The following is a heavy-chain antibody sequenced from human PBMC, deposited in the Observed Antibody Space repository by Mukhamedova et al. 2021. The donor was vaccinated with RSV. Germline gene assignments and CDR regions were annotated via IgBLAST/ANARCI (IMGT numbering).Heavy chain of an antibody. J-gene: IGHJ3*02. CDR3: ARDYGDYVGRDALDI. CDR2: IKQDGSDK. V-gene: IGHV3-7*03. Sequence: GLEWVANIKQDGSDKYYMDSVKGRFTISRDNAKNSLYLQMNSLRAEDTAVYYCARDYGDYVGRDALDIWGQGTMVTVSS. D-gene: IGHD4-17*01.